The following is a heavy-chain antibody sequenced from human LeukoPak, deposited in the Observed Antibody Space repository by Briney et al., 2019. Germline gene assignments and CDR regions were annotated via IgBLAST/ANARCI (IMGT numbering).Heavy chain of an antibody. V-gene: IGHV4-30-4*01. J-gene: IGHJ5*02. CDR3: ARERYYYGSGSYGGFDP. D-gene: IGHD3-10*01. Sequence: SETLSLICTVSGGSISSGDYYWSWIRQPPGKGLEWIGYIYYSGSTYYNPSLKSRVTISVDTSKNQFSLKLSSVTAADTAVYYCARERYYYGSGSYGGFDPWGQGTLVTVSS. CDR2: IYYSGST. CDR1: GGSISSGDYY.